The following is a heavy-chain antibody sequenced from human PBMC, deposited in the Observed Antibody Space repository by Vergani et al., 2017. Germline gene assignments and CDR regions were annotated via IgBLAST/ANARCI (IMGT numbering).Heavy chain of an antibody. D-gene: IGHD3-10*01. CDR2: IYHSGST. CDR1: GYSISSGYY. J-gene: IGHJ4*02. Sequence: QVQLQESGPGLVKPSETLSLTCAVSGYSISSGYYWGWIRQPPGKGREWIGSIYHSGSTYYNPSLKSRVTISVNTSKNQFSLKLSSVTAADTAVYYCARRMVRGGGLGRPFDYGSEGTLVTVYS. V-gene: IGHV4-38-2*01. CDR3: ARRMVRGGGLGRPFDY.